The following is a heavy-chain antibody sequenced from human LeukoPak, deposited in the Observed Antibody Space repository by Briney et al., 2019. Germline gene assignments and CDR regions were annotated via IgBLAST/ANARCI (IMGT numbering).Heavy chain of an antibody. CDR1: GVSISDGRYY. J-gene: IGHJ3*02. CDR2: KYYSGSA. Sequence: PSRTLSLTCSVSGVSISDGRYYWTWIRQRPGKGLEWIWYKYYSGSAKYNPSLKSRLTISIDTPKNQFSLHLSSVTAADTAIYYCATPYCSSLSCLDVFNIWGQGTMVTVSS. V-gene: IGHV4-31*03. CDR3: ATPYCSSLSCLDVFNI. D-gene: IGHD2-2*01.